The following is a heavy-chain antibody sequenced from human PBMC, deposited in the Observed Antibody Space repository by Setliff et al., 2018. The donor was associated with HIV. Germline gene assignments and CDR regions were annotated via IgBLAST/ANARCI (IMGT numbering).Heavy chain of an antibody. D-gene: IGHD3-10*01. CDR1: GDSIGTYS. J-gene: IGHJ4*02. CDR3: AREESTEDYGSGSYGPTFPPPLIY. Sequence: PSETLSLTCAVSGDSIGTYSWHWLRQPPGKGLEWIGYVYGSGSTGYNPSLTSRVTMSTDTPNNRFALILTSVTAADTAVYYCAREESTEDYGSGSYGPTFPPPLIYWGQGTLVTVSS. CDR2: VYGSGST. V-gene: IGHV4-4*09.